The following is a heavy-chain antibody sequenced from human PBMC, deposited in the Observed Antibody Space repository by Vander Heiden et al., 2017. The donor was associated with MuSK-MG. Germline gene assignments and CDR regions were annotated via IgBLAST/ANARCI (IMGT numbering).Heavy chain of an antibody. CDR2: ISSTSRHI. CDR1: GFTFSSYT. Sequence: EVQLVESGGGLVKPGGSLRLSCAASGFTFSSYTMNWVRQAPGKGLEWVSSISSTSRHIYHADSVKGRFTISRDNARNSVFLQMNSLRAEDTAVYYCASRRDGILTGYYAANWGQGTLVTVSS. J-gene: IGHJ4*02. CDR3: ASRRDGILTGYYAAN. D-gene: IGHD3-9*01. V-gene: IGHV3-21*06.